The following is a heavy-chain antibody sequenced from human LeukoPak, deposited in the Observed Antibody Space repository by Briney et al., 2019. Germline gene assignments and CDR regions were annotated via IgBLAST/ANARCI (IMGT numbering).Heavy chain of an antibody. Sequence: PGRSLRLSCAASGFTFSSYAMHWVRQAPGKGLEWVAVISYDGSNKYYADSVKGRFTISRDNSKNTLYLQMNSLRAEDTAVYYCARDRHSSGWYVRGPNFQHWGQGTLVTVSS. V-gene: IGHV3-30-3*01. J-gene: IGHJ1*01. CDR2: ISYDGSNK. D-gene: IGHD6-19*01. CDR1: GFTFSSYA. CDR3: ARDRHSSGWYVRGPNFQH.